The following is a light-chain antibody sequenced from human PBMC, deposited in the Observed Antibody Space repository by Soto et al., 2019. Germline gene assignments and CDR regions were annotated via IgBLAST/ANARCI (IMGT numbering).Light chain of an antibody. Sequence: QSALTQSPSESGSPGQSVTISCTGTSSDVGGYNYVSWYQQHPGKAPKLMIYEVSKRPSGVPDRFSGSKSGNTASLTVSGLQAEDEADYYCSSYAGSNNWVFGGGTKLTVL. CDR2: EVS. J-gene: IGLJ3*02. CDR3: SSYAGSNNWV. V-gene: IGLV2-8*01. CDR1: SSDVGGYNY.